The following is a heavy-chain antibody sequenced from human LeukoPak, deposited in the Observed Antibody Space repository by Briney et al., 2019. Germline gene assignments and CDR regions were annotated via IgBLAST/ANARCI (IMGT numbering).Heavy chain of an antibody. CDR3: ARDLTMVRGLAGFDP. D-gene: IGHD3-10*01. V-gene: IGHV4-34*01. Sequence: SETLSLTCAVYGGSFSGYYWSWLRQPPGKGLEWIGEINHSGSTNYTPSLKSRVTISVGTSKNQFSLKLSSVPAADTAVYYCARDLTMVRGLAGFDPWGQGTLVTVSS. CDR1: GGSFSGYY. J-gene: IGHJ5*02. CDR2: INHSGST.